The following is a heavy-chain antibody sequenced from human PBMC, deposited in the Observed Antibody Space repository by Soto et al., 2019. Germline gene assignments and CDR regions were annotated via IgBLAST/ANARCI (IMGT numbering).Heavy chain of an antibody. CDR2: ISYDGSNK. CDR1: GFTFSSYG. D-gene: IGHD2-15*01. Sequence: ESGGGVVQPGRSLRLSCAASGFTFSSYGMHWVRQAPGKGLEWVAVISYDGSNKYYADSVKGRFTISRDNSKNTLYLQMNSLRAEDTAVYYCAKVRCSGGSCYSYYFDYWGQGTLVTVSS. CDR3: AKVRCSGGSCYSYYFDY. V-gene: IGHV3-30*18. J-gene: IGHJ4*02.